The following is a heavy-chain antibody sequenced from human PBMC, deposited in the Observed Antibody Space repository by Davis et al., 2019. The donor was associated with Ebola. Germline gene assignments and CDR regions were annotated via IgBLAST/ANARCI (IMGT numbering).Heavy chain of an antibody. J-gene: IGHJ4*02. V-gene: IGHV1-8*01. D-gene: IGHD7-27*01. CDR3: ARVAANWGSPDY. CDR2: MNPNSGST. Sequence: AASVKVSCKASGSTFPPYDINWVRQATGQGLEWMGWMNPNSGSTSYAQKFQGRVTMTRDTSTSTVYMELSSLRSEDTAVYYCARVAANWGSPDYWGQGTLVNVSS. CDR1: GSTFPPYD.